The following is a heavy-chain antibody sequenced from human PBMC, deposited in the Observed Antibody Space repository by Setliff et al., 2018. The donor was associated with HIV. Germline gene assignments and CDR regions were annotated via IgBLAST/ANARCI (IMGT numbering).Heavy chain of an antibody. CDR3: ARGLGPPQVGGYNHYNSYYMDV. D-gene: IGHD1-1*01. CDR1: GGSFSAYY. J-gene: IGHJ6*03. CDR2: INHRASI. V-gene: IGHV4-34*01. Sequence: PSETLSLTCAVYGGSFSAYYWSWIRQPPGKGLEWSGEINHRASINYNPSLKSRVTISIYTSKNQFSLKLTSVTAADTAVYYCARGLGPPQVGGYNHYNSYYMDVWGKGTTVT.